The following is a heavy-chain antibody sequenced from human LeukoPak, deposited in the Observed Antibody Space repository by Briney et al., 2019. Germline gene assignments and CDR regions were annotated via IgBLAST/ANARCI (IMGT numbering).Heavy chain of an antibody. CDR2: IYYSGST. CDR1: GGSISSYY. J-gene: IGHJ5*02. Sequence: SETLSLTCTVSGGSISSYYWSWIRQPAGKGLEWIGYIYYSGSTNYNPSLKSRVTISVDTSKNQFSLKLSSVTAADTAVYYCARQGTEIDTAMSPWGQGTLVTVSS. V-gene: IGHV4-59*01. D-gene: IGHD5-18*01. CDR3: ARQGTEIDTAMSP.